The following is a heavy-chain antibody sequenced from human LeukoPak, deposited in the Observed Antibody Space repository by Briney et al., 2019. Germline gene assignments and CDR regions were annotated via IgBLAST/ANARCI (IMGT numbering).Heavy chain of an antibody. V-gene: IGHV4-59*01. J-gene: IGHJ4*02. Sequence: SETLSLTCTVSGGSISSYYWSWIRQPPGKGLEWIGYIDYSGSTNYNPSLKSRVTISVDMSKNQFSPQLGSVTAADTAFYYCARHIIYSKKPSFDHWGQGTLVTVSS. CDR3: ARHIIYSKKPSFDH. CDR2: IDYSGST. CDR1: GGSISSYY. D-gene: IGHD4-11*01.